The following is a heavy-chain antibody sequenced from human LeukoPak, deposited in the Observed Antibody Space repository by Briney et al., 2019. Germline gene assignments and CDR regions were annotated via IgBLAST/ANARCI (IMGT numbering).Heavy chain of an antibody. V-gene: IGHV4-59*08. J-gene: IGHJ3*02. CDR2: IYYSGST. Sequence: SETLSLTCTVSGGSISSYYWSWIRQPPGKGLEWIGYIYYSGSTNYNPSLKSRVTISVDTSKNQFSLKLSSVAAADTAVYYCASSSDYYDSSGYYWKAFDIWGQGTMVTVSS. CDR1: GGSISSYY. D-gene: IGHD3-22*01. CDR3: ASSSDYYDSSGYYWKAFDI.